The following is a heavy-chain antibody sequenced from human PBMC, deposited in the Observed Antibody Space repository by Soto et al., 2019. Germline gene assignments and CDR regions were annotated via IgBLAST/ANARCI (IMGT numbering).Heavy chain of an antibody. CDR2: ISGSGDST. V-gene: IGHV3-23*01. CDR3: ARDPSYSGSLDY. Sequence: GGSLRLSCAASGFTFSSYAMSWVRQAPGKGLEWVSAISGSGDSTYYADSVKGRFTVSRDNSKDTLSLQMNSLRAEDTAVYYCARDPSYSGSLDYWGQGTLVTVSS. J-gene: IGHJ4*02. D-gene: IGHD1-26*01. CDR1: GFTFSSYA.